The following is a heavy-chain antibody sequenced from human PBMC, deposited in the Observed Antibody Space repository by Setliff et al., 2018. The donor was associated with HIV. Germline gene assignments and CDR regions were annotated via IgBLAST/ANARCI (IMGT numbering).Heavy chain of an antibody. Sequence: SETLSLTCTVSGGSMNRFYWTWIRQPPGKVLEWIGFVYSTGSINYSPSFRGRLTISLETSENQFSLHLTSVTAADTAVSYCARAEGDAYNSLPYFDSWGPGALVTVSS. CDR3: ARAEGDAYNSLPYFDS. V-gene: IGHV4-59*01. CDR1: GGSMNRFY. D-gene: IGHD1-1*01. CDR2: VYSTGSI. J-gene: IGHJ4*02.